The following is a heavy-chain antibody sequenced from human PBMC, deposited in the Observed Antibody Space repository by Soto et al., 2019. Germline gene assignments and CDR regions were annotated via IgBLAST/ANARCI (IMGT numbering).Heavy chain of an antibody. CDR2: ISGSGGRT. J-gene: IGHJ5*02. Sequence: PGGSLILSCAASGFTFSSYAMSWVRQAPGKGLEWVSAISGSGGRTYYADSVKGRFTISRDNSKNTLYLQMNSLRAEDTAVYCCAKEAYYDILTGYRWFDPWGQGTLVTVSS. CDR1: GFTFSSYA. CDR3: AKEAYYDILTGYRWFDP. V-gene: IGHV3-23*01. D-gene: IGHD3-9*01.